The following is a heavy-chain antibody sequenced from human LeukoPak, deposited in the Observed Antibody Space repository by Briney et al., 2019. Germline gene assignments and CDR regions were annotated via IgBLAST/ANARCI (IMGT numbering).Heavy chain of an antibody. V-gene: IGHV1-69*05. CDR3: ARDRGGDSDGVVWGGYNWFDP. CDR2: IIPMFETA. CDR1: GGTFSSHA. Sequence: GASVKVSCKASGGTFSSHAISWVRQAPGQGLEWMGGIIPMFETADYAQKFQGRVTITTDESTRTAYMELLRLTSEDTAVYYCARDRGGDSDGVVWGGYNWFDPWGQGTLVTVSS. J-gene: IGHJ5*02. D-gene: IGHD2-8*01.